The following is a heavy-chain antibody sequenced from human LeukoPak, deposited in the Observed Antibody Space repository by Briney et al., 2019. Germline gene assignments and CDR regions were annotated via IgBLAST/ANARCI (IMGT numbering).Heavy chain of an antibody. CDR3: ARVRGPTLKTCYMDV. J-gene: IGHJ6*03. D-gene: IGHD3-10*01. Sequence: PGGSLRLSCAASGFTFTEYSIIWVRQAPGKGLEWVSFISDISDRSSTIHYADSVKGRFTISRDNAERSVYLQMNSLRADDMAVYYCARVRGPTLKTCYMDVWGTGTTVTVSS. V-gene: IGHV3-48*04. CDR1: GFTFTEYS. CDR2: ISDRSSTI.